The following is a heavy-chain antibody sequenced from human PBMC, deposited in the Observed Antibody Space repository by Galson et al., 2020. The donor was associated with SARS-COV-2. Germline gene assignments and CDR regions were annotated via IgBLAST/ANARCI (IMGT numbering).Heavy chain of an antibody. J-gene: IGHJ4*02. V-gene: IGHV3-72*01. CDR1: GFTLSDHY. Sequence: TGGSLRLSCAASGFTLSDHYIDWVRQAPGKGLEWVARSKNRRNSHTTEYAASVNGRFTISRDDSKNSLNLQMNSLKTEDTSVYYCVRWSEGSGDYWGQGTLVTVSS. CDR2: SKNRRNSHTT. CDR3: VRWSEGSGDY. D-gene: IGHD2-15*01.